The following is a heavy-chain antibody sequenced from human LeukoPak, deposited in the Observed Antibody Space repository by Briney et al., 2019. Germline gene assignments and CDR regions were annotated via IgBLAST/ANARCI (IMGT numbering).Heavy chain of an antibody. V-gene: IGHV3-23*01. CDR1: GFTFSNYG. CDR3: ARLPHLSATFWSYYFDY. Sequence: GGTLRLSCAASGFTFSNYGMSWVRQAPGKGLEWVSGISGSGGSTYYADSVKDRFTISRDNSKNTLYLEMNSLRAEDTAVYYCARLPHLSATFWSYYFDYWGQGALVTVSS. D-gene: IGHD4-11*01. CDR2: ISGSGGST. J-gene: IGHJ4*02.